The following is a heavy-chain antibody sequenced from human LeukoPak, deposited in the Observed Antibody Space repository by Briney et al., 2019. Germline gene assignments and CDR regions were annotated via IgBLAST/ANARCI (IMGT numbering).Heavy chain of an antibody. D-gene: IGHD6-19*01. Sequence: GGSLRLSCAASGFTFSSYEMNWVRQAPGKGLEWVSYISSSGSTIYYADSVKGRFTISRDNAKNSLYLQMNSLRAEDTAVYYCARGDGQWLVPNGGGDYGGQGTLVTVSS. J-gene: IGHJ4*02. CDR1: GFTFSSYE. CDR2: ISSSGSTI. CDR3: ARGDGQWLVPNGGGDY. V-gene: IGHV3-48*03.